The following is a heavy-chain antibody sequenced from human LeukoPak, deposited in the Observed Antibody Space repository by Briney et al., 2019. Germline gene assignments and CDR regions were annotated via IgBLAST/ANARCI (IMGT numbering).Heavy chain of an antibody. Sequence: GGSLRLSCAASGFTFSSCGMHWVRQAPGKGLEWVAVIWYDGSNKYYAYAVKGRFTISRDSSKNTLYLQMNSLRAEDTAVYYCAREVSTVVTQAVAYYFDYWGQGTLVTVSS. CDR1: GFTFSSCG. J-gene: IGHJ4*02. CDR3: AREVSTVVTQAVAYYFDY. CDR2: IWYDGSNK. D-gene: IGHD4-23*01. V-gene: IGHV3-33*01.